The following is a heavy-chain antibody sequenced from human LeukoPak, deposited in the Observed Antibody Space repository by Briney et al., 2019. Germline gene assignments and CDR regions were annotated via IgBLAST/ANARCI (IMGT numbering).Heavy chain of an antibody. D-gene: IGHD4-11*01. Sequence: SQTLSLTCTVSSGSITSGGYYWNWIRQHPGKGLEWIGYFYYSGSTFYNPSLKSRVTMSVDTSKNQFSLKLSSVTAADTAVYYCARAPKEMTTVCYYYYYYMDVWGKGTTVTVSS. CDR1: SGSITSGGYY. J-gene: IGHJ6*03. V-gene: IGHV4-31*03. CDR3: ARAPKEMTTVCYYYYYYMDV. CDR2: FYYSGST.